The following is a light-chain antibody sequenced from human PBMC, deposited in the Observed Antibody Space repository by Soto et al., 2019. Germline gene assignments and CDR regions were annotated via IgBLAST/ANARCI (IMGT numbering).Light chain of an antibody. CDR2: DAS. Sequence: DLQMTQSPSTLSASVGDRVTITCRASQSISSWLAWYQQKPGKAPKLLIYDASSLESGVPSRFSGSGSGTEFTLTISSLQPDDFATYYCQQYETFCQGTKV. J-gene: IGKJ1*01. CDR1: QSISSW. CDR3: QQYET. V-gene: IGKV1-5*01.